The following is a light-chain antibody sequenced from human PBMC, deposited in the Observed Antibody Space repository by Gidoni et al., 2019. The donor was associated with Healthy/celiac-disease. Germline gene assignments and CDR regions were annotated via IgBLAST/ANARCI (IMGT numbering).Light chain of an antibody. CDR3: QQYGSSPPIT. V-gene: IGKV3-20*01. CDR2: GAS. CDR1: QSVSSSY. Sequence: ELVLTPSPGTLSLSPGERATLSCRASQSVSSSYLAWYQQKPGQAPRLLIYGASSRATGIPDKFSGSGSGTNFTLTISRLEPEDFAVYYCQQYGSSPPITFGPGTKVDIK. J-gene: IGKJ3*01.